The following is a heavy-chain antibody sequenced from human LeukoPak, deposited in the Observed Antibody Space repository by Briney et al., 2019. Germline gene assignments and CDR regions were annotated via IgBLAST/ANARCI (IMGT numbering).Heavy chain of an antibody. D-gene: IGHD3-9*01. Sequence: ASVKVSCKASGGTFSSYAISWVRQAPGQGLEWMGGIIPIFGTANYAQKFQGRVTITADESTSTAYMDLSSLRSEDTAVYYCARHSGYYDILTGLDYWGQGTLVTVSS. V-gene: IGHV1-69*13. CDR1: GGTFSSYA. J-gene: IGHJ4*02. CDR2: IIPIFGTA. CDR3: ARHSGYYDILTGLDY.